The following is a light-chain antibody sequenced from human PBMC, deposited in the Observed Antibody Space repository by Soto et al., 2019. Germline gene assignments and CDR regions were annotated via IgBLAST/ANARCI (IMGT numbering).Light chain of an antibody. CDR1: QSISRY. J-gene: IGKJ1*01. V-gene: IGKV1-27*01. CDR3: QKYNSAPWT. Sequence: DIQMTQSPSSLSASVGDRVTITCRASQSISRYLNWYQQKPGKAPKLLIYTTSTLHSGVPSRFSGSGSGTDFTLTISSLQTEDVATYYCQKYNSAPWTFGQGTKVDI. CDR2: TTS.